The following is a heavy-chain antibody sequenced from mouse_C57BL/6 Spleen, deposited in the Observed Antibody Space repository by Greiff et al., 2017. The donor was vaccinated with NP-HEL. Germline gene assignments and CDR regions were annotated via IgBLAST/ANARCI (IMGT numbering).Heavy chain of an antibody. Sequence: VQLQQPGAELVRPGSSVKLSCKASGYTFTSYWMHWVKQRPIQGLEWIGNIDPSDSETHYNQKFKDKATLTVDKSSSTAYMQLSSLTSEDSAVYYCARHYSNYEYFDVWGTGTTVTVSS. CDR1: GYTFTSYW. CDR2: IDPSDSET. CDR3: ARHYSNYEYFDV. D-gene: IGHD2-5*01. J-gene: IGHJ1*03. V-gene: IGHV1-52*01.